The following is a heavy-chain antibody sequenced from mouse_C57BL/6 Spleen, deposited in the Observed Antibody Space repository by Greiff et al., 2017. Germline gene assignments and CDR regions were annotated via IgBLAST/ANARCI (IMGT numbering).Heavy chain of an antibody. D-gene: IGHD2-3*01. CDR1: GYTFTSYW. CDR2: INPSNGGT. CDR3: ARLDGYYSYAMDY. J-gene: IGHJ4*01. V-gene: IGHV1-53*01. Sequence: QVQLQPPGTELVKPGASVKLSCKASGYTFTSYWMHWVKQRPGQGLEWIGNINPSNGGTNYNEKFKSKATLTVDKSSSTAYMQLSSLTSEDSAVYYCARLDGYYSYAMDYWGQGTSVTVSS.